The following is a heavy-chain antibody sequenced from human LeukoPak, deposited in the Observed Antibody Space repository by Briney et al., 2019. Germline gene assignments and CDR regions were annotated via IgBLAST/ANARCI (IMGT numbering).Heavy chain of an antibody. Sequence: PGGSLRLSCAASGFTFSSYWMSWVRQSPGKGLEWVANVKQDGSEKYYVDSVKGRFTISRDNAKNSLYLQMNSLRADDTAVYYCAREAELWFGDNYMNVRGKGTTVTVSS. D-gene: IGHD3-10*01. CDR2: VKQDGSEK. CDR1: GFTFSSYW. V-gene: IGHV3-7*01. CDR3: AREAELWFGDNYMNV. J-gene: IGHJ6*03.